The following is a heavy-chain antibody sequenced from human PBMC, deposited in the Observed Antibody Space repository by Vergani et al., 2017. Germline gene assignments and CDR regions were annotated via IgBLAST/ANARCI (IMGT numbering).Heavy chain of an antibody. CDR1: GFTFSSYA. CDR3: AKVVGYCSSTSCAPPGWFDP. J-gene: IGHJ5*02. Sequence: EVQLLESGGGLVQPGGSLRLSCAASGFTFSSYAMSWVRQAPGKGREWVSAISGRGGSTYYADSVNVRFTISRDKSKNTLYLQMNSLRAEDTAVYYCAKVVGYCSSTSCAPPGWFDPWGQGTLVTVSS. CDR2: ISGRGGST. D-gene: IGHD2-2*03. V-gene: IGHV3-23*01.